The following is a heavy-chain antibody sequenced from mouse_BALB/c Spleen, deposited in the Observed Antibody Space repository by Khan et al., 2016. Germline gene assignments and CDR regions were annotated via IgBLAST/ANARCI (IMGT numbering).Heavy chain of an antibody. CDR3: ATYDGYLFDY. D-gene: IGHD2-3*01. V-gene: IGHV3-8*02. CDR1: GDSITSGY. CDR2: ISYSGST. Sequence: EAQLQESGPSLVKPSQTLSLTCSVTGDSITSGYWNWIRKFPGNKLEYMGYISYSGSTYYNPSLNSRISITRDTSTHKYYLQLTSVTTEYTATYYCATYDGYLFDYWGQGTTITVSS. J-gene: IGHJ2*01.